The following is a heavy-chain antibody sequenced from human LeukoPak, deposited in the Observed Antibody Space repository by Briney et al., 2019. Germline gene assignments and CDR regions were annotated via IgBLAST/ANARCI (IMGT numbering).Heavy chain of an antibody. Sequence: GASVKVSCKTSGYTFTNNAINWVRQAPGQGLEWMGWMNPNSGNTGYAQKFQGRVTMTRNTSISTAYMELSSLRSEDTAVYYCARGASSSWYDYNWFDPWGQGTLVTVSS. CDR1: GYTFTNNA. V-gene: IGHV1-8*01. CDR2: MNPNSGNT. CDR3: ARGASSSWYDYNWFDP. D-gene: IGHD6-13*01. J-gene: IGHJ5*02.